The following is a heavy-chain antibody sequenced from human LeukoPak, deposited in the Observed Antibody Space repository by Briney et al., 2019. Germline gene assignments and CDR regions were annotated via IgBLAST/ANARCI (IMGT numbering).Heavy chain of an antibody. CDR1: GGSVRSGSYY. CDR2: VYYSGST. V-gene: IGHV4-61*01. J-gene: IGHJ4*02. D-gene: IGHD6-13*01. Sequence: PSETLSLTCTVSGGSVRSGSYYWSWVRQPPGKRLEWIGYVYYSGSTKYNPSLKSRVTISVDTSKNQFSLKLSSVTAADTAVYYCARVGGGQQLVASPLYYFDYWGQGTLVTVSS. CDR3: ARVGGGQQLVASPLYYFDY.